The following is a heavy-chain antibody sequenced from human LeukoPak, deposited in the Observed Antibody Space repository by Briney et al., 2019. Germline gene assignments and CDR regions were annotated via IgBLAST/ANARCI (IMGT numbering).Heavy chain of an antibody. CDR2: IYYSGST. J-gene: IGHJ4*02. Sequence: SETPSLTCTVSGGSISSYYWSWTRQPPGKGLEWIGYIYYSGSTNYNPSLKSRVTISVDTSKNQFSLKVSSVTAADTAVYYCARKSSGWFFDYWGQGTLVTVSS. CDR1: GGSISSYY. CDR3: ARKSSGWFFDY. V-gene: IGHV4-59*01. D-gene: IGHD6-19*01.